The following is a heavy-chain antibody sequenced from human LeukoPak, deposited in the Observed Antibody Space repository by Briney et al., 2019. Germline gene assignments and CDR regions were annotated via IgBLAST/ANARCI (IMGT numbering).Heavy chain of an antibody. J-gene: IGHJ4*02. CDR3: AREPTSGSCYFDY. CDR2: INPNSGGT. D-gene: IGHD1-26*01. CDR1: GYTFTGYY. V-gene: IGHV1-2*02. Sequence: ASVKYSCKASGYTFTGYYMHWVRQAPGQGLEWMGWINPNSGGTNYAQKFQGRVTMTRDTSISTAYMELSSLTSEDTAVYFCAREPTSGSCYFDYWGQGTLVTVSS.